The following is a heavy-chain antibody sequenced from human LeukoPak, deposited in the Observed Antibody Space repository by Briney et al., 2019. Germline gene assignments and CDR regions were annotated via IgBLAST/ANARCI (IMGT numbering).Heavy chain of an antibody. D-gene: IGHD5-18*01. V-gene: IGHV1-69*05. CDR1: GYTFTSYG. CDR3: ARAGAMAPHGAFDI. CDR2: IIPIFGTA. Sequence: SVKVSCKASGYTFTSYGISWVRQAPGQGLEWMGGIIPIFGTANYAQKFQGRVTITTDESTSTAYMELSSLRSEDTAVYYCARAGAMAPHGAFDIWGQGTMVTVSS. J-gene: IGHJ3*02.